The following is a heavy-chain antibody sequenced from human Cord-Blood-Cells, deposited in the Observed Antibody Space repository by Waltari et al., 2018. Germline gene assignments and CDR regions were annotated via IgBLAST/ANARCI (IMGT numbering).Heavy chain of an antibody. CDR3: ARENPNGAGSYFDY. CDR2: ISYDGSNK. Sequence: QVQLVESGGGVVQPGRSLRLSCAASGFTFSRYSLHWLRQTPGKGLEWVAVISYDGSNKYYADSVKGRFTISRDNSKNTLYLQMNSLRAEDTAVYYCARENPNGAGSYFDYWGQGTLVTVSS. CDR1: GFTFSRYS. J-gene: IGHJ4*02. V-gene: IGHV3-30-3*01. D-gene: IGHD3-10*01.